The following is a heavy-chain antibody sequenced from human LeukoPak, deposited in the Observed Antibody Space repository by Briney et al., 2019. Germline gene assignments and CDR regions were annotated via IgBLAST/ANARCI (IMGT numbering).Heavy chain of an antibody. D-gene: IGHD1-20*01. CDR2: IYHSGST. Sequence: PETLSLTCAVSGYSISSGYYWGWIRQPPGKGLEWIGSIYHSGSTYYNPSLKSRVTISVDTSKNQFSLKLSSVTAADTAVYYCARGRLKSITGTLPRFDPWGQGTLVTVSS. J-gene: IGHJ5*02. V-gene: IGHV4-38-2*01. CDR3: ARGRLKSITGTLPRFDP. CDR1: GYSISSGYY.